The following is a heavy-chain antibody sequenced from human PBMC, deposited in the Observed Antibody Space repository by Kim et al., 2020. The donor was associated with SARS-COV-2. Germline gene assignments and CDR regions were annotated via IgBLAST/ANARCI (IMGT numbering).Heavy chain of an antibody. D-gene: IGHD2-2*01. CDR3: ARGGYPRV. J-gene: IGHJ4*02. CDR2: IGPGSGST. Sequence: GGSLRLSCAASGFTVSDYGMNWVRQAPGKGLEWVSSIGPGSGSTYYADSVKGRFTISRDNAKSSVYLQMNSLRVEDSALYHCARGGYPRVWGQGTLVTVSS. V-gene: IGHV3-21*06. CDR1: GFTVSDYG.